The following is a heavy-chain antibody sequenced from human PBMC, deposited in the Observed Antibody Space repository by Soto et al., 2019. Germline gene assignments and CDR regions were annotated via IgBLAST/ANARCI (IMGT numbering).Heavy chain of an antibody. J-gene: IGHJ4*02. CDR1: GASVSSGTYP. Sequence: QVQLQESGPGLVKPSEPLSLTCSVSGASVSSGTYPWTWVRQPPGKGLEWVGYIYHSGNAKYNPSLGGRVTMSVETSKNKFSLRMTYVTAADTAVYYCARDRTGMGADYWGKGTLVTVSS. CDR3: ARDRTGMGADY. D-gene: IGHD3-16*01. CDR2: IYHSGNA. V-gene: IGHV4-61*01.